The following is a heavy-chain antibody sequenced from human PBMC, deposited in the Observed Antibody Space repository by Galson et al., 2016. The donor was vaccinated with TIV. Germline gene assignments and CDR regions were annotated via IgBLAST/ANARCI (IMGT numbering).Heavy chain of an antibody. D-gene: IGHD2-2*01. CDR3: ARDCTSTTCRIYYYGMDV. J-gene: IGHJ6*02. V-gene: IGHV4-38-2*02. Sequence: LSLTCTVSGFSIASGYFWGWIRQPPGKGLEWLGNMHESGSSYYNPSLKSRLTISVDTSKNQFSLKLRSVTAADSAVYYCARDCTSTTCRIYYYGMDVWGQGTTVTVSS. CDR2: MHESGSS. CDR1: GFSIASGYF.